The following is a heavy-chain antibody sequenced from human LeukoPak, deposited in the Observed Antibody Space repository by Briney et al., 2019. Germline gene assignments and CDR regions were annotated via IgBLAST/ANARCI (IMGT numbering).Heavy chain of an antibody. CDR1: GGTFSIYA. CDR3: ARDASLGYCSGGSCYMSGDAFDI. CDR2: IIPIFGTA. J-gene: IGHJ3*02. Sequence: ASVKVSCKASGGTFSIYAISWVRQAPGQGLEWMGGIIPIFGTANYAQKFQGRVTITADKSTSTAYMELSSLRSEDTAVYYCARDASLGYCSGGSCYMSGDAFDIWGQGTMVTVSS. V-gene: IGHV1-69*06. D-gene: IGHD2-15*01.